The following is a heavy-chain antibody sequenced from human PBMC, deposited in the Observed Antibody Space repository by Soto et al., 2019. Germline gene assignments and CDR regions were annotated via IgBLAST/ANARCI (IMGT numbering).Heavy chain of an antibody. J-gene: IGHJ5*02. V-gene: IGHV4-59*01. CDR1: GGSISSYY. D-gene: IGHD6-13*01. CDR3: ARVGSCCWYPEPTWFDP. CDR2: IYYSGST. Sequence: PSETLSLTCTVSGGSISSYYWSWIRQPPGKGLEWIGYIYYSGSTNYNPSLKSRVTISVDTSKDQFSLKLSSVTAADTAVYYCARVGSCCWYPEPTWFDPWAQGTLVTVSS.